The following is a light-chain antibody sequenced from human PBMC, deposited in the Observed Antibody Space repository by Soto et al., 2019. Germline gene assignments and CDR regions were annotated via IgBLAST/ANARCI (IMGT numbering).Light chain of an antibody. Sequence: EIVWTQSPGTLSLSPGERATLSCRASQSVSSNYLAWYQQKPGQAPRLLISGASNRATGIPDRFSGSGSGTEFTLTISRLQSEDLAVYYCQKYNKWPPATFGQGTKVDIK. CDR2: GAS. J-gene: IGKJ1*01. CDR3: QKYNKWPPAT. V-gene: IGKV3-15*01. CDR1: QSVSSN.